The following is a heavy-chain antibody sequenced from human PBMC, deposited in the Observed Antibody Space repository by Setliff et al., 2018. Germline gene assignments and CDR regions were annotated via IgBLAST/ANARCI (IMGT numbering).Heavy chain of an antibody. J-gene: IGHJ3*02. CDR2: ISSSSSTI. Sequence: PGGSLRLSCGVSGFTFSSYSMNWVRQAPGKGLEWLSYISSSSSTIYYADSVKGRFTISRDNAENSLYLQMNSLRPEDTSVYYCARALSGFDAFDIWGQGTMVTVSS. D-gene: IGHD6-19*01. V-gene: IGHV3-48*04. CDR3: ARALSGFDAFDI. CDR1: GFTFSSYS.